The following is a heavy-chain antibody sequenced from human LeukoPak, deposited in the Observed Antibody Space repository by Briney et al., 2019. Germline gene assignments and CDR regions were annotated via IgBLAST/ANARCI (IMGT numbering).Heavy chain of an antibody. CDR3: ARGRAAAGIIDY. CDR1: GYTFTSYD. D-gene: IGHD6-13*01. V-gene: IGHV1-8*01. CDR2: MNPNSGNT. Sequence: GASVKVSCKASGYTFTSYDINWVRQATGQGLEWMGWMNPNSGNTGYAQKFQGRVTMTRNTSISTAYMELSSLRSEDTAVYYCARGRAAAGIIDYWGQGTLVTVSS. J-gene: IGHJ4*02.